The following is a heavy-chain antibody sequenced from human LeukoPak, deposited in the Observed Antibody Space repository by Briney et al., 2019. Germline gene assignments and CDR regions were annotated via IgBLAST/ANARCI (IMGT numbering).Heavy chain of an antibody. D-gene: IGHD5-18*01. CDR3: SLTRRYSYGPNIDY. CDR1: GGTFSSYT. J-gene: IGHJ4*02. CDR2: IIPIFGAA. V-gene: IGHV1-69*05. Sequence: SVKVSCKASGGTFSSYTISWVRQGPGQGLEWMGRIIPIFGAANYAQKFQGRVTITTDESTSTAYMELSSLRSEDTAVYYCSLTRRYSYGPNIDYWGQGTLATVSS.